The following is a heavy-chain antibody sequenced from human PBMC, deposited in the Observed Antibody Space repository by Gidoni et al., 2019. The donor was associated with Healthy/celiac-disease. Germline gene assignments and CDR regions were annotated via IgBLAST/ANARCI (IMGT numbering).Heavy chain of an antibody. D-gene: IGHD6-6*01. Sequence: QVQLVESGGGVVQPGRSLRLSCAASGFTFSRYGMHWVRQAPGKGLEWVAVIWYDGSNKYYADSVKGRFTISRDNSKNTLYLQMNSLRAEDTAVYYCARGADSSSSDAFDIWGQGTMVTVSS. V-gene: IGHV3-33*01. CDR2: IWYDGSNK. CDR3: ARGADSSSSDAFDI. CDR1: GFTFSRYG. J-gene: IGHJ3*02.